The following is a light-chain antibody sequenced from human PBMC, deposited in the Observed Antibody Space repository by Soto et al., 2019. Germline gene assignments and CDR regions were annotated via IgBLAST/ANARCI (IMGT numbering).Light chain of an antibody. V-gene: IGLV1-44*01. CDR3: EAWDETLDGLYG. CDR2: ETD. Sequence: QSVLTKPTSVSGTPGQRVTSSCYGSSSNGAINPVNWYQHLPGAAPRLLIYETDRRSSGVPDRFSASKSGTSDYLAISGLTSEDEADYYCEAWDETLDGLYGFGTGTKVTVL. J-gene: IGLJ1*01. CDR1: SSNGAINP.